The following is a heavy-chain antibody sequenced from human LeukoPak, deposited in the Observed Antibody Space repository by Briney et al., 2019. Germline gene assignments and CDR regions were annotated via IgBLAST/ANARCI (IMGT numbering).Heavy chain of an antibody. CDR1: DDSFSSHY. Sequence: PSETLSLTCAVSDDSFSSHYWTWIRQPPGKGLEWIGYIPYIGSTNYNPSLKSRVIISIDTSRNQFSLRLSSVTAADTAVYYCARDLVTVTKGFDIWGQGTMVSVSS. CDR3: ARDLVTVTKGFDI. V-gene: IGHV4-59*11. D-gene: IGHD4-17*01. J-gene: IGHJ3*02. CDR2: IPYIGST.